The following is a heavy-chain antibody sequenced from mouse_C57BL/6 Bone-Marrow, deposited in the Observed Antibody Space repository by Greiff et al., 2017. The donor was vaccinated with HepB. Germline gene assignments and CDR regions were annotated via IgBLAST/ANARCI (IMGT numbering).Heavy chain of an antibody. CDR1: GYTFTDYY. Sequence: VQLQQSGPELVKPGASVKISCKASGYTFTDYYMNWVKQSHGKSLEWIGDINPNNGGTSYNQKFKGKATLTVDKSSSTAYMELRSLTSEDSAVYYCAREIYYYGYYFDYWGQGTTLTVSS. D-gene: IGHD1-1*01. V-gene: IGHV1-26*01. CDR3: AREIYYYGYYFDY. CDR2: INPNNGGT. J-gene: IGHJ2*01.